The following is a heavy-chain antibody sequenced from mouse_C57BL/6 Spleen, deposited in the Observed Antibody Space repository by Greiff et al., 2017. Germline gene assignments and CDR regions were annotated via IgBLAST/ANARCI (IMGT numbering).Heavy chain of an antibody. CDR2: IYPGSGNT. CDR1: GYTFTDYY. J-gene: IGHJ2*01. Sequence: VQLQQSGAELVRPGASVKLSCKASGYTFTDYYINWVKQRPGQGLEWIARIYPGSGNTYYNEKFKGKATLTAEKSSSTAYMQLSSLTSEDSAVYFCARRAYDGYYGYFDYWGRGTTLTVTT. D-gene: IGHD2-3*01. CDR3: ARRAYDGYYGYFDY. V-gene: IGHV1-76*01.